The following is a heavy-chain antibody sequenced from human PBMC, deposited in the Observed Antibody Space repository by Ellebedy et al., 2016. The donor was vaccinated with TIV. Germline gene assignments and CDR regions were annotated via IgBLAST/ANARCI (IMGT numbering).Heavy chain of an antibody. V-gene: IGHV1-2*02. J-gene: IGHJ4*02. CDR3: TKDLTKIVSGDY. D-gene: IGHD5/OR15-5a*01. CDR1: GYTFTDYY. Sequence: AASVKVSCKTSGYTFTDYYIHWVRQAPGQGLEWMAWNNPNSGGTNYAQKFQGRVTVTRETSTSTAFLELSRLRTDDTAVYYCTKDLTKIVSGDYWGQGTLVTVSS. CDR2: NNPNSGGT.